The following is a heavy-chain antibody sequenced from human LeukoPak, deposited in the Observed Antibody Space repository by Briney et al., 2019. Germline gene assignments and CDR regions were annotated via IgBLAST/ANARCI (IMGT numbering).Heavy chain of an antibody. CDR3: ARPYYYGSGSCYFDY. J-gene: IGHJ4*02. D-gene: IGHD3-10*01. V-gene: IGHV5-51*01. Sequence: GESLKISCKGSGYSFTSYWIGWVRQMPGKGLEWMGIIYPGDSDTRYSPSFQGQVTISADKSISTAYLQWSSLKASDTAMYHCARPYYYGSGSCYFDYWGQGTLVTVSS. CDR2: IYPGDSDT. CDR1: GYSFTSYW.